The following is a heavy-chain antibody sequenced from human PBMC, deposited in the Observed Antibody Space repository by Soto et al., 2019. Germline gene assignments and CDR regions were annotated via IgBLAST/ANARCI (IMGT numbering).Heavy chain of an antibody. D-gene: IGHD3-10*01. Sequence: ASVKVSCKASGGTFGSFAFTWVRQAPGQRLEWMGWINAGNGNTKYSQKFQGRVTITRDTSASTAYMELSSLRSEDTAVYYCARDMGFGLSDYWGQGTLVTVSS. V-gene: IGHV1-3*01. CDR2: INAGNGNT. CDR1: GGTFGSFA. J-gene: IGHJ4*02. CDR3: ARDMGFGLSDY.